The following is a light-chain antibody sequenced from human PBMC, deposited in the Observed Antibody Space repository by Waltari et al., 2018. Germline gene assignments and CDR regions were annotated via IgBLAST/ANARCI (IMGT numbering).Light chain of an antibody. CDR3: QQLNSYPRT. V-gene: IGKV1-9*01. CDR2: AAY. CDR1: QGISSF. J-gene: IGKJ1*01. Sequence: DIQLTQSPSFLSASVGDRVTITCRASQGISSFLAWYQQEPGKAPKLLIYAAYTLQSGVPSRFGGSGSGTEFTLTISSLQPEDFATYYCQQLNSYPRTFGQGTKVDI.